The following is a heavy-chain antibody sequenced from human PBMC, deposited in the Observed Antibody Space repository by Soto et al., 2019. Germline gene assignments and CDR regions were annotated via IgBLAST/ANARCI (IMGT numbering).Heavy chain of an antibody. CDR1: GFTFSSYA. V-gene: IGHV3-23*01. CDR3: AKRSQTALPTPWSYY. CDR2: ISGSGGST. J-gene: IGHJ4*02. Sequence: EVQLLESGGGLVQPGGSLRLSCAASGFTFSSYAMSWVRQAPGKGLEWVSAISGSGGSTYYADSVKGRFTILRDNSKNAHNLETHCLRAEDTALYCCAKRSQTALPTPWSYYWGQGTLVTVSS. D-gene: IGHD2-8*02.